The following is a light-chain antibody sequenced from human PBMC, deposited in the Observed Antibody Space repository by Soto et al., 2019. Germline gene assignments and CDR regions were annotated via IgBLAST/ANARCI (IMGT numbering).Light chain of an antibody. V-gene: IGKV3-15*01. CDR1: QSVSSK. Sequence: EIAMTQSPATLSVSPGERATLSCRASQSVSSKLAWYQQKPGQAPRLLIYDASTRATGIPARFSGSGPGTEFTLTISSLQSEDFAVYYCQQRSNWPWTFGQGTKVDIK. CDR2: DAS. CDR3: QQRSNWPWT. J-gene: IGKJ1*01.